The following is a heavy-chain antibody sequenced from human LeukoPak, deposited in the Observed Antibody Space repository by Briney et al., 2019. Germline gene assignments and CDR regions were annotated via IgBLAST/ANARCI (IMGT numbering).Heavy chain of an antibody. CDR1: GLTFEDYG. CDR3: ARAPSELGGYYPEYFRH. V-gene: IGHV3-20*04. Sequence: GGSLRLSCVASGLTFEDYGMAWVRQRPGKGLEWLCGTNWAGVTTGYADPVEGRFIMSRDNAKNTVSLQMNSLRAEDTGVYYCARAPSELGGYYPEYFRHWGQGTLVTVSS. J-gene: IGHJ1*01. CDR2: TNWAGVTT. D-gene: IGHD3-22*01.